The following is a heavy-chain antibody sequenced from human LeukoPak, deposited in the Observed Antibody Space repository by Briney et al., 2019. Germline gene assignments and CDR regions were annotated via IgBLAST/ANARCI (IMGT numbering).Heavy chain of an antibody. D-gene: IGHD2-2*01. CDR1: GFAFGSSS. J-gene: IGHJ4*02. V-gene: IGHV3-30*18. CDR3: AKDRNIVVVPAAHTPDY. CDR2: ISYDGSNK. Sequence: GESLRLSCDAAGFAFGSSSMNWVRQAPGKGLEWVAVISYDGSNKYYADSVKGRFTISRDNSKNTLYLQMNSLRAEDTAVYYCAKDRNIVVVPAAHTPDYWGQGTLVTVSS.